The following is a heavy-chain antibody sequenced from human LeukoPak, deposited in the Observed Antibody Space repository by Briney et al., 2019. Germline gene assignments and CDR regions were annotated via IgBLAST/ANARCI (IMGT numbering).Heavy chain of an antibody. Sequence: PGGSLRLSCAASGFTFTSYAMSWVRQAPGKGLQWVSVISDSGGSTYYADSVKGRFTISRDNSKNTVYLQMNSLRAEDTAIYYCAKEKWKCSDYWGQGTLVTVSS. CDR3: AKEKWKCSDY. J-gene: IGHJ4*02. V-gene: IGHV3-23*01. D-gene: IGHD1-1*01. CDR2: ISDSGGST. CDR1: GFTFTSYA.